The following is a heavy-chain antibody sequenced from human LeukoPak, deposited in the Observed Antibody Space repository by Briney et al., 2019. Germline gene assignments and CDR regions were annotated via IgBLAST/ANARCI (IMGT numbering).Heavy chain of an antibody. Sequence: GGSLRLSCAASGFTFSSYGMSWVRQAPGKGLEWVSAISGSGGSTYYADSVTDRFTISRDNSKNTLYLQMNSLRAEDTAVYFCARTRPGHGWYNFDYWGQGTLVTVSS. CDR2: ISGSGGST. CDR3: ARTRPGHGWYNFDY. V-gene: IGHV3-23*01. CDR1: GFTFSSYG. D-gene: IGHD6-19*01. J-gene: IGHJ4*02.